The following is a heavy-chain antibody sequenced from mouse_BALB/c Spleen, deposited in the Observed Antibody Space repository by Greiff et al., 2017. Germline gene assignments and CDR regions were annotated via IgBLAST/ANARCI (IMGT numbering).Heavy chain of an antibody. CDR1: GDSITSGY. CDR2: ISYSGST. V-gene: IGHV3-8*02. Sequence: EVKVEESGPSLVKPSQTLSLTCSVTGDSITSGYWNWIRKFPGNKLEYMGYISYSGSTYYNPSLKSRISITRDTSKNQYYLQLNSVTTEDTATYYCARFGLGYYYFDYWGQGTTLTVSS. CDR3: ARFGLGYYYFDY. D-gene: IGHD3-1*01. J-gene: IGHJ2*01.